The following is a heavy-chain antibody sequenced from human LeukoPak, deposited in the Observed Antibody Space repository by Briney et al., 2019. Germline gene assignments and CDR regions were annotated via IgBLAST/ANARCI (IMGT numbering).Heavy chain of an antibody. CDR1: GFTFADYA. Sequence: GGSLRLSCAASGFTFADYAMTWVRQAPGKGLEWVSVIGVRGGSSYYADSAKGRFTISRDNSKSTLYLQMNGLRAEDTAVYYCAKGHTAMITQDYWGQGTLVTVSS. D-gene: IGHD1-20*01. CDR2: IGVRGGSS. V-gene: IGHV3-23*01. CDR3: AKGHTAMITQDY. J-gene: IGHJ4*02.